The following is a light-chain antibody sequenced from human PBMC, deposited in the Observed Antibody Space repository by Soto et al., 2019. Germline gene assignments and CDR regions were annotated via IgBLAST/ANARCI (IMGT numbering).Light chain of an antibody. CDR2: GNH. V-gene: IGLV1-44*01. Sequence: QSVLTQPPSASGTPGQRVTTSCSGSSSNIGSNPVNWYQQLPGTAPKLHINGNHQLPSGVPDRFSGSKSVTSASLAISGLQSEDESDYYCAACHDSLGILVLGGGTQLT. J-gene: IGLJ2*01. CDR3: AACHDSLGILV. CDR1: SSNIGSNP.